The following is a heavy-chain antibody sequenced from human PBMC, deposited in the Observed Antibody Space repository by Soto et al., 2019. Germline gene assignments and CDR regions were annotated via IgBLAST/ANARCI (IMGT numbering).Heavy chain of an antibody. CDR2: VDPDGSYT. CDR1: GYSFTSYW. J-gene: IGHJ5*02. Sequence: GESLKISCKGSGYSFTSYWISWVRQMPGKGLQWMGRVDPDGSYTNYSPSSQGHVTISADKSISTAYLQWSSLKASDTAIYYCARHERYSSDWPYYNWFDPWGQGTLVTVS. CDR3: ARHERYSSDWPYYNWFDP. V-gene: IGHV5-10-1*01. D-gene: IGHD6-19*01.